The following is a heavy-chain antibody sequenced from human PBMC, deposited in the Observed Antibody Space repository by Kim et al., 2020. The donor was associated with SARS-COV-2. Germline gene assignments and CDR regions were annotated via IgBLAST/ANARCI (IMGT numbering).Heavy chain of an antibody. CDR3: ATYDILTRAFDY. J-gene: IGHJ4*02. D-gene: IGHD3-9*01. Sequence: TNYARKLQGRVTMTTDPSTSTAYMELRSLRSDDTAVYYCATYDILTRAFDYWGQGTLVTVSS. CDR2: T. V-gene: IGHV1-18*01.